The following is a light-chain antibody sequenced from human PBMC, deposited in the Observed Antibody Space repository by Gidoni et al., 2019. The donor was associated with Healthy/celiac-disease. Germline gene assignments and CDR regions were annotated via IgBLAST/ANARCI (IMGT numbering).Light chain of an antibody. V-gene: IGKV1-39*01. CDR3: QQSYSTPIT. CDR2: AAS. CDR1: QSISSY. J-gene: IGKJ5*01. Sequence: IQMTQSPSSLSSSVGPRVTITCRASQSISSYLNWYQQKPGKAPKLLIYAASSLQSGVPSRFSGSGSGTDFTLTISSLQPEDFATYYCQQSYSTPITFGQGTRLEIK.